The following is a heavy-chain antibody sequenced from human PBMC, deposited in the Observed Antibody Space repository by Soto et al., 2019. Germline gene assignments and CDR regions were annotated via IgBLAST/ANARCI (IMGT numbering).Heavy chain of an antibody. CDR2: INPNGGST. Sequence: ASVKVSCKASGYTFTTYYINWVRQAPGQGLEWMGVINPNGGSTTYAQNFQGRVTMTRDTSTSTVYMELSSLRSEDTAVYYCARPLRPNYSDSSGALDSWGQGTLVTLSS. CDR1: GYTFTTYY. J-gene: IGHJ5*02. V-gene: IGHV1-46*01. D-gene: IGHD3-22*01. CDR3: ARPLRPNYSDSSGALDS.